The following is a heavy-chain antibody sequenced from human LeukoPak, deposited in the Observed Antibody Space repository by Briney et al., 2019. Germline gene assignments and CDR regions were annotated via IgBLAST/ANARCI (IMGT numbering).Heavy chain of an antibody. CDR1: GFTFTNYA. Sequence: TGGSLRLSCAASGFTFTNYAMSWVRQAPGKGLEWVSGISSSGGGTYYADSVRGRFTISRDNSKSTLYLQMNSLRAEDTAVYYCALCPHGYSSGCPFDYWGRGTLVTVSS. CDR3: ALCPHGYSSGCPFDY. J-gene: IGHJ4*02. V-gene: IGHV3-23*01. D-gene: IGHD6-19*01. CDR2: ISSSGGGT.